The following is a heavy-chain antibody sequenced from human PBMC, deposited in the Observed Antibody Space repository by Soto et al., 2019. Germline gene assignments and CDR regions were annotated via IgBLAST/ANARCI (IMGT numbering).Heavy chain of an antibody. V-gene: IGHV3-74*01. CDR1: GFTFSSYW. CDR3: AREGTLSLYFDY. CDR2: ISSDGSST. J-gene: IGHJ4*02. Sequence: GSLRLSCVPSGFTFSSYWMHWVRQAPGKGLVWVSRISSDGSSTSCADSVKGRFTISRDNAKNTLYLQMNSLRAEDTAVYYCAREGTLSLYFDYWGQGTLVTVSS.